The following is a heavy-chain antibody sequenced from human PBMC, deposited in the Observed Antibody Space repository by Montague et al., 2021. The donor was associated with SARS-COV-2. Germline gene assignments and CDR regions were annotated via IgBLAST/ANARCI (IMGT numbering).Heavy chain of an antibody. CDR1: GFTFSSYE. V-gene: IGHV3-48*03. J-gene: IGHJ3*02. CDR2: ISSSGGTT. Sequence: SLRLSCAASGFTFSSYEMNWVRQVPGKGLVWVSYISSSGGTTFYADSVRGRCTISRDNAKNSLYLQMNSLRAEDTAVYYCARESGVTMLIVVLRSAFDIWGQGTMVTVSS. D-gene: IGHD3-22*01. CDR3: ARESGVTMLIVVLRSAFDI.